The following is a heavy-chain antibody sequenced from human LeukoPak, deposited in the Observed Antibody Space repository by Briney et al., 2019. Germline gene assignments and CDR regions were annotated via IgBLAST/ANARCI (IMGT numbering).Heavy chain of an antibody. Sequence: ASVKVSCKASGYTLTNYDTNWVRQATGRGLELMGWMNPNSGKTGYAQKFQSRVTMTTNTSISTAYRELSSLRAEDTAVYYCTSQGGDYYNYWGQGTLVTVSS. CDR3: TSQGGDYYNY. CDR2: MNPNSGKT. CDR1: GYTLTNYD. D-gene: IGHD4-17*01. J-gene: IGHJ4*02. V-gene: IGHV1-8*01.